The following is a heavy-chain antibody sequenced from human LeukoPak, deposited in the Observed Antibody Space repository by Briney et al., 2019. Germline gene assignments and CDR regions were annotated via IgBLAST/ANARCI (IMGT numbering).Heavy chain of an antibody. J-gene: IGHJ4*02. CDR1: GGSISSGGYY. D-gene: IGHD4-17*01. CDR3: ARGDYGDYAGL. CDR2: IYYSGST. Sequence: TSETLSLTCTVSGGSISSGGYYWSWIRQHPGKGLEWIGYIYYSGSTYYNPSPKSRVTISVDTSKNQFSLKLSSVTAADTAVYYCARGDYGDYAGLWGQGTLVTVSS. V-gene: IGHV4-31*03.